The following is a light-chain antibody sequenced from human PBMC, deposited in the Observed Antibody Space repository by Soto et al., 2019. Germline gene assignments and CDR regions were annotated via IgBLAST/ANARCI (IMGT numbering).Light chain of an antibody. CDR2: AAS. CDR3: LQVYYFPRT. CDR1: QDIGGR. J-gene: IGKJ1*01. Sequence: DIQLPQAPSSVSASVEDRITITCRASQDIGGRLAWFQQKPGKAPQYQIQAASILQSGVPSRFSGSASGTEFILTINNLQPEDFASYFCLQVYYFPRTFGLGTKVDSK. V-gene: IGKV1-12*01.